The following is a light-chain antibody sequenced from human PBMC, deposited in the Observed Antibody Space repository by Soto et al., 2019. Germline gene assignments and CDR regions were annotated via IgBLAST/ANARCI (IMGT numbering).Light chain of an antibody. Sequence: SYELTQPPSVSVSPGQTASITCSGDKLGYKYTCWYQQRPGQSPVLVIYQDNKRPSGIPERFSGSNSGNTATLTISGTQAIDEADYYCQAWDNSKIFGGGTKLTVL. J-gene: IGLJ2*01. CDR2: QDN. CDR1: KLGYKY. CDR3: QAWDNSKI. V-gene: IGLV3-1*01.